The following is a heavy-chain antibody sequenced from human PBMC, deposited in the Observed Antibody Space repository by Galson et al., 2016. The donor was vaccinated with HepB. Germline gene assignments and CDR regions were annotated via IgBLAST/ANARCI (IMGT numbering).Heavy chain of an antibody. CDR1: GFTFGNYW. J-gene: IGHJ4*02. Sequence: SLRLSCAASGFTFGNYWMTWVRQTPGKGLEWVGNIREDGSEKNYADSVKGRFTISRDNARNSLYLQLGSLRVDDSALYYCVRGMSYTLYWGQGTLVTVSS. D-gene: IGHD2-2*02. V-gene: IGHV3-7*03. CDR3: VRGMSYTLY. CDR2: IREDGSEK.